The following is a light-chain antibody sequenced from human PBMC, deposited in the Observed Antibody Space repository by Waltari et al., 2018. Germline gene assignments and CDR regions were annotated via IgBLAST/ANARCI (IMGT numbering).Light chain of an antibody. J-gene: IGLJ3*02. Sequence: QSVLTQPPSASGTPGQRVTIPCSGRASNIGDNVVNWYQQFPGKAPKLVIYRNDQRPSGFPDRFSGSKSGTSASLAISGLQSEDEADYYCATWDDSPNGHWVFGGGTKVTVL. CDR1: ASNIGDNV. CDR3: ATWDDSPNGHWV. V-gene: IGLV1-44*01. CDR2: RND.